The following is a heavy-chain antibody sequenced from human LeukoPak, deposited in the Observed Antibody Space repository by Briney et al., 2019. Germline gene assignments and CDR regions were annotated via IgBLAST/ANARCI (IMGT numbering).Heavy chain of an antibody. J-gene: IGHJ4*02. CDR1: GFTFSSYW. CDR3: ARCSGSYFSLARYFDY. CDR2: KKQDGSEK. V-gene: IGHV3-7*01. D-gene: IGHD1-26*01. Sequence: PGGSLRLSCAASGFTFSSYWMSWVRQAPGKGLEWLANKKQDGSEKYYVDSVKGRFTISRDNAKNSLYLQMNSLRAEDTAVYYCARCSGSYFSLARYFDYWGQGTLVTVSS.